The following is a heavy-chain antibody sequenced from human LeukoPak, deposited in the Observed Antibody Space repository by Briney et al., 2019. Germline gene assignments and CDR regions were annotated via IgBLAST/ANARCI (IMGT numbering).Heavy chain of an antibody. CDR1: GFTFSSYA. CDR3: AKASRATLTTVINWFDP. Sequence: GGSLRLSCAASGFTFSSYAMSWVRQAPGKGLEWVSAISGSGGSTYYADSVKGRFTISRDNSKNTLYLQMNSLRVEDTAVYYCAKASRATLTTVINWFDPWGQGTPVTVSS. D-gene: IGHD4-11*01. V-gene: IGHV3-23*01. J-gene: IGHJ5*02. CDR2: ISGSGGST.